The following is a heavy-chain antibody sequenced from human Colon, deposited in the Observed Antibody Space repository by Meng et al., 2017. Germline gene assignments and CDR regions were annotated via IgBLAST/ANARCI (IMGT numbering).Heavy chain of an antibody. D-gene: IGHD3-10*01. V-gene: IGHV4-61*08. CDR1: GGSVSSAGYY. J-gene: IGHJ4*02. Sequence: QRQGSGPGWGGPSETLSPPVNFPGGSVSSAGYYWSWIRQPPGKGLEWIGLIHYSGSRNYNPSLKSRVTMSVDTSKNQVSLRLTSVTAADTAVYYCARFYGSGTFEVHDYWGQGTLVTVSS. CDR3: ARFYGSGTFEVHDY. CDR2: IHYSGSR.